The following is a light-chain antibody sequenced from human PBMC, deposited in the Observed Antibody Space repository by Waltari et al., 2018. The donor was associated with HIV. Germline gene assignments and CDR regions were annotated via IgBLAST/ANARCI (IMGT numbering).Light chain of an antibody. CDR3: GTWDSSLSAGV. Sequence: QSVLTQPPSVSAAPGQDVTISCSGSTSNIGSNEVSWYRHLPGTAPKVLIYDNNQRSSGTPDRISGSKSGRSATLGITGLQTGDEAEYYCGTWDSSLSAGVFGSGTRVTVL. CDR2: DNN. J-gene: IGLJ1*01. V-gene: IGLV1-51*01. CDR1: TSNIGSNE.